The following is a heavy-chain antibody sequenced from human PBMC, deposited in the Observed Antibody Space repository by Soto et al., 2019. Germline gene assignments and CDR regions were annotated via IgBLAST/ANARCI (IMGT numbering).Heavy chain of an antibody. CDR2: ISAYNGNT. V-gene: IGHV1-18*01. J-gene: IGHJ4*02. CDR1: GYTFTSYG. Sequence: QVQLVQSGAEVKKPGASVKVSCKASGYTFTSYGISWVRQAPGQGLEWMGWISAYNGNTKNAQKLQGRVTMTTDTSPITSYMVLSCLRSDDTAVYSCARDSPLVDYWGQGTLVTVSS. CDR3: ARDSPLVDY.